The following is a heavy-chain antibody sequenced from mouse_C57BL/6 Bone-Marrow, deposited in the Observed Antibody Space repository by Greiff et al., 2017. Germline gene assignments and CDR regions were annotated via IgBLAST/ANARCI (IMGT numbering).Heavy chain of an antibody. Sequence: VQLQQPGAELVKPGASVKLSCKASGYTFTSYWMHWVKQRPGQGLEWIGMIHPNSGSTNYNEKFKSKATLTVDKSSSTAYMQLSSLTSEDSAVYYCARYYYYGSSLRWFAYWGQGTLVTVSA. CDR2: IHPNSGST. J-gene: IGHJ3*01. D-gene: IGHD1-1*01. V-gene: IGHV1-64*01. CDR3: ARYYYYGSSLRWFAY. CDR1: GYTFTSYW.